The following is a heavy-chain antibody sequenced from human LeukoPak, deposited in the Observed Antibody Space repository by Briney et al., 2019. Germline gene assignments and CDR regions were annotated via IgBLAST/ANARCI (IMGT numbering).Heavy chain of an antibody. J-gene: IGHJ6*03. CDR3: ARQEGYYYYMDV. V-gene: IGHV4-59*10. CDR1: GGSFSGYY. Sequence: SETLSLTCAVYGGSFSGYYWSWIRQPPGKGLEWIGRIYTSGSTNYNPSLKSRVTMSVDTSKNQFSLKLSSVTAADTAVYYCARQEGYYYYMDVWGKGTTVTVSS. CDR2: IYTSGST.